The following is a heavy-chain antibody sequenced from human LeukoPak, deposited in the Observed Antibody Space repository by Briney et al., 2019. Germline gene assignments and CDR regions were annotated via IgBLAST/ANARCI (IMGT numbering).Heavy chain of an antibody. J-gene: IGHJ6*02. CDR1: GGSISSGNYY. CDR2: IYTSGST. V-gene: IGHV4-61*02. Sequence: SETLSLTCNVSGGSISSGNYYWSWIRQPAGKGLEWIGRIYTSGSTNYNPSLKSRVTISVDKSKNQFSLKLSSVTAADTAVYYCARTHPYDILTGHYGMDVWGQGTTVTVSS. D-gene: IGHD3-9*01. CDR3: ARTHPYDILTGHYGMDV.